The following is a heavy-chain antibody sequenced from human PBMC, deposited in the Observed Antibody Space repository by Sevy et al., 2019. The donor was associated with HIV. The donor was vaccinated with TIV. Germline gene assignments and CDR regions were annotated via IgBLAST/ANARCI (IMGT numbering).Heavy chain of an antibody. CDR3: SRASGDGPTGP. V-gene: IGHV3-21*01. CDR2: ISSSSRYI. CDR1: GFTFSSYS. Sequence: GGSLRLSCAASGFTFSSYSMDWVRQAPGKGLEWVSSISSSSRYIYYADSVKGRFTISRDTTKNSVYLQMNSLRAEDTAVYYCSRASGDGPTGPWGQGTLVTVSS. J-gene: IGHJ5*02. D-gene: IGHD1-26*01.